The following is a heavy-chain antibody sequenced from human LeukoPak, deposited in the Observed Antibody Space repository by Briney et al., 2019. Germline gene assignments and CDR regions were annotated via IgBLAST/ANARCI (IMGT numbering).Heavy chain of an antibody. V-gene: IGHV1-2*02. D-gene: IGHD1-26*01. CDR1: GYTFTGYY. CDR2: INPDSGGT. Sequence: ASVKVSCKASGYTFTGYYMHWVRQAPGQGLEWMGWINPDSGGTNYAQNFQGRVTTTRDTSISTTYMELGRLRSDDTAVYYCARETQMGVGATDYWGQGTLVTVSS. CDR3: ARETQMGVGATDY. J-gene: IGHJ4*02.